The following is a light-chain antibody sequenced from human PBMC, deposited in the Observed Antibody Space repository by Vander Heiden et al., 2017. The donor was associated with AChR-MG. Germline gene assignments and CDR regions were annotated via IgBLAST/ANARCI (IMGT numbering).Light chain of an antibody. CDR2: AAS. Sequence: DIQMTHTPSSLSASVGDRVTITCRASQSISSYLNWYQQKPGQAPRLLIYAASSLQSGVPSRFSGSGSGTDFTLTISSLQSEDFAIYYCQQSYSTLPLTFGEGTKLEIK. J-gene: IGKJ4*01. CDR3: QQSYSTLPLT. V-gene: IGKV1-39*01. CDR1: QSISSY.